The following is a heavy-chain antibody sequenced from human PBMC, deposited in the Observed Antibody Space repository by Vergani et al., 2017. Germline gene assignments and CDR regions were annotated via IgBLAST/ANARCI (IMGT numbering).Heavy chain of an antibody. CDR1: GFTFSSYS. Sequence: EVQLVESGGGLVKPGGSLRLSCAASGFTFSSYSMNWVRQAPGKGLEWVSSISSSSSYIYYADSVKGRFTISRDNAKNSLYLQMNSLRAEDTAVYYCARATNWNPPWNYFDYWGQGTLVTVSS. CDR3: ARATNWNPPWNYFDY. V-gene: IGHV3-21*01. J-gene: IGHJ4*02. D-gene: IGHD1-1*01. CDR2: ISSSSSYI.